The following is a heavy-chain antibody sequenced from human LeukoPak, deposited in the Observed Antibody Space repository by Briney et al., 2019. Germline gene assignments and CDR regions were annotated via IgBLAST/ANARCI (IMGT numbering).Heavy chain of an antibody. V-gene: IGHV3-23*01. CDR1: GFTFSSYS. CDR3: AKRAHSGSYYAAFDI. D-gene: IGHD1-26*01. J-gene: IGHJ3*02. CDR2: ITASGGST. Sequence: PGGSLRLSCAASGFTFSSYSMNWVRQAPGKGLEWVSAITASGGSTYYADSVRGRFTISRDNSENMLYLQINSLRAEDTAVYYCAKRAHSGSYYAAFDIWGQGTTVTVSS.